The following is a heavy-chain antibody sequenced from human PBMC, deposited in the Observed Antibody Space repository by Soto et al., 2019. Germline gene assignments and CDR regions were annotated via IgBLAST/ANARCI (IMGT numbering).Heavy chain of an antibody. Sequence: ASVKVSCKASGYTFTSYGISWVRQAPGQGLEWMGWISAYNGNTNYAQKLQGRVTMTTDTSTSTAYMELRSLRSGDTAVYYCAREVYYYDSSGSPAGYWGQGTLVTVSS. CDR2: ISAYNGNT. V-gene: IGHV1-18*01. CDR3: AREVYYYDSSGSPAGY. CDR1: GYTFTSYG. D-gene: IGHD3-22*01. J-gene: IGHJ4*02.